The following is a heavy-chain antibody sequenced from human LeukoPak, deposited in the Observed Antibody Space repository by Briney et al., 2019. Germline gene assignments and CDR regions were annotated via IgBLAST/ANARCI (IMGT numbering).Heavy chain of an antibody. Sequence: GGSLRLSCAASGFPFSSYAMSWVRQAPGKGLEWVSAISASGGSTYYAGSVKGRFTISRDNSKNTLYLQMDSLRAEDTAVYYCAKDPTAVTPNDAFDIWGQGTMVTVYS. J-gene: IGHJ3*02. CDR2: ISASGGST. D-gene: IGHD4-17*01. V-gene: IGHV3-23*01. CDR1: GFPFSSYA. CDR3: AKDPTAVTPNDAFDI.